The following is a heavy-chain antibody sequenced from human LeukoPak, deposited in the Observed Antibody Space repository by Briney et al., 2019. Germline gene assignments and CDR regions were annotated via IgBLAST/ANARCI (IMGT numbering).Heavy chain of an antibody. CDR3: AKSSGIQLWLHFYY. J-gene: IGHJ4*02. CDR2: ISYDGSNK. Sequence: GGSLRLSCAASGFTFSSYGMHWVPEAPGKGLEWVAVISYDGSNKYYADSVKGRFTISRDNSKNMLYLQMNSLRAEDTAVYYCAKSSGIQLWLHFYYSGQGTLVTVSS. CDR1: GFTFSSYG. V-gene: IGHV3-30*18. D-gene: IGHD5-18*01.